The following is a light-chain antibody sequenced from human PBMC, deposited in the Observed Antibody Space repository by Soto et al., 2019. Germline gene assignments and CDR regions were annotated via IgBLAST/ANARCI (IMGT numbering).Light chain of an antibody. CDR2: DAS. CDR3: QQRSNWQHFT. J-gene: IGKJ3*01. CDR1: QSVSSY. Sequence: EIVLTQSPATLSLSPGERATLSCRASQSVSSYLAWYQQKPGQAPRLLIYDASNRATGIPARFSGSGSGTDFTLTISSLEPEDFAVYYCQQRSNWQHFTFDPGTKVDIK. V-gene: IGKV3-11*01.